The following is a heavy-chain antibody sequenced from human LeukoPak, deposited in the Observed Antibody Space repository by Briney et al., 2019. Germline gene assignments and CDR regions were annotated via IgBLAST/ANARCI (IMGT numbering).Heavy chain of an antibody. Sequence: GGSLRLSCAASGFTFSSYGMHWVRQAPGKGLEWVAVISYDGSNKYYADSVKGRFTISRDNSKNTLYLQMNSLRAEDTAVYYCATLGYSSSWYLGDAFDIWGQGTMVTVSS. D-gene: IGHD6-13*01. CDR1: GFTFSSYG. J-gene: IGHJ3*02. V-gene: IGHV3-30*03. CDR3: ATLGYSSSWYLGDAFDI. CDR2: ISYDGSNK.